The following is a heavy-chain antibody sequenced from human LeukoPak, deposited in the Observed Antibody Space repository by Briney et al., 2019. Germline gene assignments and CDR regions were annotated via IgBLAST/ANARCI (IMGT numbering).Heavy chain of an antibody. CDR1: GGTFSSYA. D-gene: IGHD3-9*01. CDR3: ARGFDWLEYYFDY. Sequence: SVKVSCKASGGTFSSYAISWVRQAPGQGLEWMGGIIPIFGTANYAQKFQGRVTITADKSTSTAYMELSSLRSEDTAVYYCARGFDWLEYYFDYWGQGNLVTVSS. J-gene: IGHJ4*02. V-gene: IGHV1-69*06. CDR2: IIPIFGTA.